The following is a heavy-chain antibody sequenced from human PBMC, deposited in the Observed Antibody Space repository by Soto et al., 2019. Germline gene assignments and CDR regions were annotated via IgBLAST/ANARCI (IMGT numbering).Heavy chain of an antibody. J-gene: IGHJ4*02. V-gene: IGHV4-39*01. CDR2: IYYSGST. CDR3: ARRLITIFGVVIITQSSGGYFDY. CDR1: GGSISSSSYY. D-gene: IGHD3-3*01. Sequence: SETLSLTCTVSGGSISSSSYYWGWIRQPPGKGLEWIGSIYYSGSTYYNPSLKSRVTISVDTSKNQFSLKLSSVTAADTAVYYCARRLITIFGVVIITQSSGGYFDYWGQGTLVTVS.